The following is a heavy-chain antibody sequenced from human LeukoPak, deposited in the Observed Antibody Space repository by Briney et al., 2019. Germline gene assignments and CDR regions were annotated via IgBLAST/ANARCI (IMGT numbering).Heavy chain of an antibody. Sequence: SETLSLACTVSGGSISSYYWSWIRQPPGKGLEWIGYIYYSGSTNYNPSLKSRVTISVDTSKNQFSLKLSSVTAADTAVYYCARGLRGSYFFDYWGQGTLVTVSS. D-gene: IGHD1-26*01. CDR1: GGSISSYY. V-gene: IGHV4-59*01. CDR3: ARGLRGSYFFDY. J-gene: IGHJ4*02. CDR2: IYYSGST.